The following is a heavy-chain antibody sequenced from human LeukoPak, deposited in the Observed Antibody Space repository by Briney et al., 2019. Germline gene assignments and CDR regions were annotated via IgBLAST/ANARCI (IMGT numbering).Heavy chain of an antibody. Sequence: GASVKVSCKAFGFSFISFGFNWVRQAPGQGLEWTGWISGYNGDTKYAQKFQGRVTMTTDKSTSTAYMELRSLRSDDTAVYYCARGTWETAARPYSFDTWGQGTLVTVTS. J-gene: IGHJ4*02. CDR3: ARGTWETAARPYSFDT. CDR2: ISGYNGDT. CDR1: GFSFISFG. V-gene: IGHV1-18*01. D-gene: IGHD1-26*01.